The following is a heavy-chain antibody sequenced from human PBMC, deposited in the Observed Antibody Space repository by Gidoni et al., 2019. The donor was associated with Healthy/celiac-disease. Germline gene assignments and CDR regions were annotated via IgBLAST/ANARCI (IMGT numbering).Heavy chain of an antibody. Sequence: EVQLLESGGGLVQPGGSLRLSGAASGFTFGSYAIGRVRQAPGKGLEWVSAISGSGGSTYYADSVKGRFTISRDNSKNTLYLQMNSLRAEDTAVYYCAKDLAWDKRSGSYLFLPDYWGQGTLVTVSS. CDR3: AKDLAWDKRSGSYLFLPDY. CDR2: ISGSGGST. J-gene: IGHJ4*02. V-gene: IGHV3-23*01. CDR1: GFTFGSYA. D-gene: IGHD1-26*01.